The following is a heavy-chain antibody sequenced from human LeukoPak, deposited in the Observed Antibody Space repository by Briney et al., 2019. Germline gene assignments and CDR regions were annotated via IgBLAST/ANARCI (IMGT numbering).Heavy chain of an antibody. J-gene: IGHJ4*02. D-gene: IGHD3-22*01. CDR3: TRSGYRHPYHFDS. CDR2: LYTGGGT. V-gene: IGHV3-53*03. CDR1: GFSVRTTY. Sequence: GGSLRLSCAASGFSVRTTYMSWVRQTPGKGLEWVSVLYTGGGTDHADSVRGRFTISRDNSKNTLALQMNSLRVEDTAIYYCTRSGYRHPYHFDSWGQGTLVTVSS.